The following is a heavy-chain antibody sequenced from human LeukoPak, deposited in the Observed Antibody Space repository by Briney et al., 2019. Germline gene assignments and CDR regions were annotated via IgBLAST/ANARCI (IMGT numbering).Heavy chain of an antibody. J-gene: IGHJ4*02. D-gene: IGHD1-26*01. CDR1: GYTFTGYY. Sequence: ASVKVSCKASGYTFTGYYMHWVRQAPGQGLEWMGWINPNSGGTNYAQKFQGRVTMTRDTSISTAYMELSRLRSDDTAVYYCARGVEPGELLIGGFDYWGQGTLVTVSS. CDR3: ARGVEPGELLIGGFDY. V-gene: IGHV1-2*02. CDR2: INPNSGGT.